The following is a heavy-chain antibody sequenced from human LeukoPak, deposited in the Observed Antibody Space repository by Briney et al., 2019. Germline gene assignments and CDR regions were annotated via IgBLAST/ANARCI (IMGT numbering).Heavy chain of an antibody. CDR3: AREVHYDNSGRRLGYFDY. J-gene: IGHJ4*02. Sequence: PGGSLRLSCAASGFTFSSYAMSWVRQAPGKGLEWVSAISGSGGSTYYADSVKGRFTISRDNSKNTLYLQMNSLRSEDTAVYYCAREVHYDNSGRRLGYFDYWGQGTLVTVSS. CDR2: ISGSGGST. D-gene: IGHD3-22*01. CDR1: GFTFSSYA. V-gene: IGHV3-23*01.